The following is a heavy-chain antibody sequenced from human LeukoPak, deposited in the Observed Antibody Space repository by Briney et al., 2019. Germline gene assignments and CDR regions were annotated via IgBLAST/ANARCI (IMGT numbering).Heavy chain of an antibody. CDR2: TYYRSEWYN. CDR1: GDSVSSNSAA. J-gene: IGHJ6*02. V-gene: IGHV6-1*01. CDR3: ARGDIAVAGTSYYYYYGMDV. D-gene: IGHD6-19*01. Sequence: SQTLSLTCAISGDSVSSNSAAWNWIRQSPSRGLEWLGRTYYRSEWYNDYAVSVKSRITIDPDTSKNQFSLQLNSVTPEDTAVYYCARGDIAVAGTSYYYYYGMDVWGQGTTVTVSS.